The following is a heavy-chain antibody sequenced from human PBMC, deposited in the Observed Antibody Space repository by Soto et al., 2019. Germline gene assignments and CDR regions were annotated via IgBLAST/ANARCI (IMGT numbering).Heavy chain of an antibody. CDR2: ISYDGSNK. Sequence: QVQLVESGGGVVQPGRSLRLSCAASGFTFSSYGMHWVRQAPGKGLEWVAVISYDGSNKFYADSVKGRFTISRDNSKNTLYLQVNCLRAEDTAAYYCAKDRGGDWYSLGDYWGQGTLVTVSS. D-gene: IGHD2-21*02. V-gene: IGHV3-30*18. J-gene: IGHJ4*02. CDR3: AKDRGGDWYSLGDY. CDR1: GFTFSSYG.